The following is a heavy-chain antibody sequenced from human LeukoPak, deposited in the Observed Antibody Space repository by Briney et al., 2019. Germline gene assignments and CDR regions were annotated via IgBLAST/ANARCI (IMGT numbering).Heavy chain of an antibody. CDR1: GFTFSNYW. J-gene: IGHJ4*02. CDR2: IKEDGSEK. CDR3: ARGGYSSSWYYDY. D-gene: IGHD6-13*01. Sequence: GGSLRLSCVVSGFTFSNYWMGWVRQAPGKGPEWVANIKEDGSEKYYVDSVRGRFTISRDNAKNSLYLQMNSLRAEDTAVYYCARGGYSSSWYYDYWGQGTLVTVSS. V-gene: IGHV3-7*04.